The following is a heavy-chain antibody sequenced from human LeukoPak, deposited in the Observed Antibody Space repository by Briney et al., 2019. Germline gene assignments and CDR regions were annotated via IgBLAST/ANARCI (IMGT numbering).Heavy chain of an antibody. D-gene: IGHD5-24*01. CDR1: GFSFSNYG. CDR3: AKDSVGPGSYNYIMHV. J-gene: IGHJ6*02. Sequence: PGGSLRLSCAASGFSFSNYGMHWVRQAPGMGREGVAVLSFNGVNAYYADSVRGRFTVSRENSRNYLQMNSLRAEDTAVYFCAKDSVGPGSYNYIMHVWGQGTTVTVSS. V-gene: IGHV3-30*18. CDR2: LSFNGVNA.